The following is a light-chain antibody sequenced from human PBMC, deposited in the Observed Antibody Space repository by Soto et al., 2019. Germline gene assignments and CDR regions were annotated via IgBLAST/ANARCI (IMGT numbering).Light chain of an antibody. V-gene: IGKV3-15*01. CDR2: GAS. CDR3: QQYDKWPLT. CDR1: SRVSNN. Sequence: EIFLTQSPGSLSVSPGERATLSCRASSRVSNNLAWYHQKPGQAPRLLIYGASIRASDVPVRFRGSGSGTDFTLTISSLQSEDFGVYYCQQYDKWPLTFGLGTKLEI. J-gene: IGKJ1*01.